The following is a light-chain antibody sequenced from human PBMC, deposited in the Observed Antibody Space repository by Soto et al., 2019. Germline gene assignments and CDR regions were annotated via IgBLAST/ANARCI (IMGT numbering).Light chain of an antibody. J-gene: IGLJ3*02. CDR1: SSNIGAGYD. CDR3: QSYDSSLSYWV. V-gene: IGLV1-40*01. Sequence: QSVLTQPPSVSGAPGQRVTISCTGSSSNIGAGYDVHWYQQLPGTAPKLLVSGNTNRPLGVPDRFSGSKSGTSASLAITGLQAEDEADYYCQSYDSSLSYWVFGGGTKVTVL. CDR2: GNT.